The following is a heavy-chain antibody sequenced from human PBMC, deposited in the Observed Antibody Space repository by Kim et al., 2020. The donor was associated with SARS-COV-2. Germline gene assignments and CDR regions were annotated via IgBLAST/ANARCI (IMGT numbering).Heavy chain of an antibody. CDR1: GYTFTSYA. CDR2: INAGNGNT. V-gene: IGHV1-3*01. J-gene: IGHJ4*02. CDR3: ARVLRRIAAGQPGSGFGY. D-gene: IGHD6-13*01. Sequence: ASVKVSCKASGYTFTSYAMHWVRQAPGQRLEWMGWINAGNGNTKYSQKFQGRVTITRDTSASTAYMELSSLRSEDTAVYYCARVLRRIAAGQPGSGFGYWGQGTLVTVSS.